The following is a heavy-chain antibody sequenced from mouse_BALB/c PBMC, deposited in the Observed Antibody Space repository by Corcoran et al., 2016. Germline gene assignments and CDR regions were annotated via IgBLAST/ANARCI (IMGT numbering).Heavy chain of an antibody. CDR1: GYSITSGYY. Sequence: DVQLQESGPGLVKPSQSLSLTCSVTGYSITSGYYWNWIRQFPGNKLEWMGYISYDGSNNYNPSLKNRISITRDTSKNQFFLKLNSVTTEDTATYYCARVLLRLRGFYYWGQGTTLTVSS. D-gene: IGHD2-4*01. J-gene: IGHJ2*01. CDR2: ISYDGSN. V-gene: IGHV3-6*02. CDR3: ARVLLRLRGFYY.